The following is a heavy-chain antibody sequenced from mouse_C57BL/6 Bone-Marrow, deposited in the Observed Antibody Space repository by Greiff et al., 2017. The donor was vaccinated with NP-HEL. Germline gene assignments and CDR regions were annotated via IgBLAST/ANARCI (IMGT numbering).Heavy chain of an antibody. V-gene: IGHV1-81*01. J-gene: IGHJ3*01. CDR1: GYTFTSYG. Sequence: LQQSGAELARPGASVKLSCKASGYTFTSYGISWVKQRTGQGLEWIGEIYPRSGNTYYNEKFKGKATLTADKSSSTAYMELRSLTSEDSAVYFCARRGNYGSSAWFAYWGQGTLVTVSA. CDR3: ARRGNYGSSAWFAY. CDR2: IYPRSGNT. D-gene: IGHD1-1*01.